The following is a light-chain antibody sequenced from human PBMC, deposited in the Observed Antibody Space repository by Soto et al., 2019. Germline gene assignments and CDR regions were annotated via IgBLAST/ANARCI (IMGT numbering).Light chain of an antibody. CDR2: AAS. CDR1: QDIRTY. Sequence: IQMTQSPSSLSASVGDGVTITCRASQDIRTYLNWYQQKPGKAPKLLISAASSLQSGVPSRFSARGSGTDFTLTISTLQPEDFAPYYCQQSFSTLLITFGQGTRLEVK. V-gene: IGKV1-39*01. CDR3: QQSFSTLLIT. J-gene: IGKJ5*01.